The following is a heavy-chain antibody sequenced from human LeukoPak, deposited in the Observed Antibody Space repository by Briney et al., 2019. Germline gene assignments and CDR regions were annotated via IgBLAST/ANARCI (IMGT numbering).Heavy chain of an antibody. V-gene: IGHV3-15*01. D-gene: IGHD1-26*01. CDR1: GFTFSNAW. Sequence: GGSLRLSCAASGFTFSNAWMSWVRQAPGKGLEWVGRIKSKTDGGTTDYAAPVKGRFAISRDDSKNTLYLQMNSLKTEDTAVYYCTTAFSGSYRHVVGPFDYWGQGTLVTVSS. CDR3: TTAFSGSYRHVVGPFDY. J-gene: IGHJ4*02. CDR2: IKSKTDGGTT.